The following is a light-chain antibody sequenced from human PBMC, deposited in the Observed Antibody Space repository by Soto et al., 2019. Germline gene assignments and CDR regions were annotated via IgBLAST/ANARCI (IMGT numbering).Light chain of an antibody. CDR2: EVS. J-gene: IGLJ1*01. V-gene: IGLV2-8*01. Sequence: QSALTQPPSASGSPGQSVTISCTGTSSDVGGYNYVSWYQHHPGKAPKLMLYEVSQRPSGVSDRFSGSKSANTASLTVSGLQAEDEADYYCSSYAGNNNYVFGTGTKLTVL. CDR1: SSDVGGYNY. CDR3: SSYAGNNNYV.